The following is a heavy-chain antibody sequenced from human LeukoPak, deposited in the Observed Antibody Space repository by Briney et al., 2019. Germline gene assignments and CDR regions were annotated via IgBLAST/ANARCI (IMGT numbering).Heavy chain of an antibody. CDR1: GGSISSYY. Sequence: SETLSLTCTVSGGSISSYYWSWIRQPPGKGLEWIGYIYYSGSTNYNPSLKSRVTISVDTSKNQFSLKLSSVTAADTAVYYCARSMPPFDAFDIWSQGTMVTVSS. CDR3: ARSMPPFDAFDI. J-gene: IGHJ3*02. D-gene: IGHD2-2*01. CDR2: IYYSGST. V-gene: IGHV4-59*08.